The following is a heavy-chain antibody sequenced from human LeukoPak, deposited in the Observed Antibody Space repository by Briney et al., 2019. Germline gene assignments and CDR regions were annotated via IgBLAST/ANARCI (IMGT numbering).Heavy chain of an antibody. J-gene: IGHJ4*02. Sequence: SETLSLTCAVYGGSFSGYYWSWVRQPPGKGLEWIGEINHSGSTNYNPSLKSRVTISVDTSKNQFSLKLSSVTAADTAVYYCARRATVVTPIDYWGQGTLVTVSS. CDR2: INHSGST. V-gene: IGHV4-34*01. CDR3: ARRATVVTPIDY. CDR1: GGSFSGYY. D-gene: IGHD4-23*01.